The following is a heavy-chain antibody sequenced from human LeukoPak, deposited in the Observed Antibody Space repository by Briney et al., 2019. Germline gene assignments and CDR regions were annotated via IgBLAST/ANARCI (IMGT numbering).Heavy chain of an antibody. J-gene: IGHJ4*02. CDR3: ASGVLPVAGQDGMMNY. CDR2: IKQDGSDK. V-gene: IGHV3-7*01. CDR1: GFTFRSYW. D-gene: IGHD6-19*01. Sequence: GGSLRLSCAASGFTFRSYWMTWVRQAPGKGLEWVANIKQDGSDKYYVDSVKGRFTIYRDNAKNSAYLQMNSLRVEDTAVYYCASGVLPVAGQDGMMNYWGQGTLVTVSS.